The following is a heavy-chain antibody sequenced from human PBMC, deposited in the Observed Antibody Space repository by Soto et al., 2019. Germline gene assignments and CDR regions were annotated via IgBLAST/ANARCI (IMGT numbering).Heavy chain of an antibody. J-gene: IGHJ4*02. Sequence: GGSLRLSCAASGFTFSSYAMSWVRQAPGKGLEWVSAISGSGGSTYYADSVKGRFTISRDNSKNTLYLQMNSLRAEDTAVYYCAKGRAWYQLLAIHHFDYWGQGTLVTVSS. V-gene: IGHV3-23*01. D-gene: IGHD2-2*01. CDR1: GFTFSSYA. CDR3: AKGRAWYQLLAIHHFDY. CDR2: ISGSGGST.